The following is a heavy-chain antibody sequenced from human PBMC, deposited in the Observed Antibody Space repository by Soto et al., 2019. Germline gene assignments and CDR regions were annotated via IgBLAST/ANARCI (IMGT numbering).Heavy chain of an antibody. D-gene: IGHD3-9*01. Sequence: EVQLVESGGGLVKPGGSLTLSCAASGFTFSDAWMNWVRQAPGKGLEWVGGIKSKTDGGTLDYAAPVKGRFTISRENSKNKLYLQMNSLKTEDAAVYYCTTGLSLRLDCMDVWGQGTPVTVSS. CDR2: IKSKTDGGTL. J-gene: IGHJ6*02. CDR1: GFTFSDAW. CDR3: TTGLSLRLDCMDV. V-gene: IGHV3-15*07.